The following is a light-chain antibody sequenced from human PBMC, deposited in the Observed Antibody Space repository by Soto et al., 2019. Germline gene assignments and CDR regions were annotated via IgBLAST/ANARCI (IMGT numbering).Light chain of an antibody. V-gene: IGLV2-14*01. CDR2: EVT. J-gene: IGLJ2*01. CDR1: SSDVGGYNS. CDR3: SSRTSSNTVV. Sequence: QSALTQPASVSGSPGQSITISCTGTSSDVGGYNSVSWYQQHPGNAPKLMIYEVTNRPSGVSNRFSGSKSGNTASLTISGLHLEDDADYYCSSRTSSNTVVFGGGTKVTVL.